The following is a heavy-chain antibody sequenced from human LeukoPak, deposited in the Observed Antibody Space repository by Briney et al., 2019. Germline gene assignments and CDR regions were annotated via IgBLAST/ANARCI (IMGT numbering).Heavy chain of an antibody. J-gene: IGHJ4*02. D-gene: IGHD3-16*02. Sequence: GGSLRLSCAASGFTFSSYAMSWVRQAPGKGLEWVSAISGSGGSTYHADSVKGRLTISRDNSKNTLYLQMNSLRAEDTAVYYCAKDRTLGYTDYWGQGTLVTVSS. CDR2: ISGSGGST. V-gene: IGHV3-23*01. CDR3: AKDRTLGYTDY. CDR1: GFTFSSYA.